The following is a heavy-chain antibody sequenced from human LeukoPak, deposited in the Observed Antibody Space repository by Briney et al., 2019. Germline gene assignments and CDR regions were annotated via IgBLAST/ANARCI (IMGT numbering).Heavy chain of an antibody. CDR1: GGSISSGGNS. CDR2: IYHSGST. J-gene: IGHJ3*02. D-gene: IGHD1-26*01. V-gene: IGHV4-30-2*01. CDR3: ARTIVGATDAFDI. Sequence: PSETLSLTCGVSGGSISSGGNSWSWIRQAPGKGLEWIGYIYHSGSTYYNPSLKSRVTISVERSKNQFSLKLTSVTAADTAVYYCARTIVGATDAFDIWGQGTMVTVSS.